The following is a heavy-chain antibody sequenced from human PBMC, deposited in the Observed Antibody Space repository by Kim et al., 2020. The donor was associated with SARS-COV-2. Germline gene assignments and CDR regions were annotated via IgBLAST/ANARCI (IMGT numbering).Heavy chain of an antibody. D-gene: IGHD6-19*01. V-gene: IGHV3-23*01. J-gene: IGHJ4*02. Sequence: VNARFTTTRDHAKNTLYLKMNSLRAGDTAAYYCAKRGVTGTYFFEYWGQGTLVTVSS. CDR3: AKRGVTGTYFFEY.